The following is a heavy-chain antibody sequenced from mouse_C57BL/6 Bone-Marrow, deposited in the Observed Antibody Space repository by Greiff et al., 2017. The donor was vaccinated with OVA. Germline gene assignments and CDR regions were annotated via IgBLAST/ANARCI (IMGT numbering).Heavy chain of an antibody. CDR2: IDPSDSET. V-gene: IGHV1-52*01. D-gene: IGHD2-5*01. CDR1: GYTFTSYW. CDR3: ATYYSNYVGTWFAY. Sequence: QVQLQQSGAELVRPGSSVKLSCKASGYTFTSYWMHWVKQRPIQGLEWIGNIDPSDSETHYNQKFKDKATLTVDKSSSTAYMQLSSLTSEDSAVYYCATYYSNYVGTWFAYWGQGTLVTVSA. J-gene: IGHJ3*01.